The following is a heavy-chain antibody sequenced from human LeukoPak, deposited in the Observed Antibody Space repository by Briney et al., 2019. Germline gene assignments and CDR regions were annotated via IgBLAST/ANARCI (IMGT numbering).Heavy chain of an antibody. CDR3: ARQRRGYFDWLALDY. CDR2: IYYSGST. V-gene: IGHV4-59*08. CDR1: GGSISSYY. D-gene: IGHD3-9*01. Sequence: SETLSLTCTVSGGSISSYYWSWIRQPPGKGLEWIGYIYYSGSTNYNPSLKSRVTISVDTSKNQFSLKLSSVTAADTAVYYCARQRRGYFDWLALDYWGQGTLVTVSS. J-gene: IGHJ4*02.